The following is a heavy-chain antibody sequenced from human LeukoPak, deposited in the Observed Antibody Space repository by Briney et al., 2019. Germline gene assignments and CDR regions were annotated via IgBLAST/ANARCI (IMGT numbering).Heavy chain of an antibody. V-gene: IGHV4-39*01. J-gene: IGHJ4*02. Sequence: SETLSLTCTVSGGSISSSSYYWGWIRQPPGKGLEWIGSIYYSGSTYYNPSLKSRVTISVDTSKNQFSLKLSSVTAADTAVYYCARHSPVGVFYFDYWGQGTLVTVSS. CDR3: ARHSPVGVFYFDY. D-gene: IGHD1-26*01. CDR2: IYYSGST. CDR1: GGSISSSSYY.